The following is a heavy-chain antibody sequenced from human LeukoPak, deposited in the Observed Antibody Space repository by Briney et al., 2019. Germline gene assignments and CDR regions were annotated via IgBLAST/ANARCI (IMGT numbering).Heavy chain of an antibody. CDR2: INHSGST. J-gene: IGHJ4*02. Sequence: PSETLSLTCAVYGGSFSGYYWSWIRQPPGKGLEWIGEINHSGSTNYNPSLKSRVTISVDTSKNQFSLKLSSVTAADTAVYYCACYYDSSGYRFDYWGQGTLVTVSS. CDR1: GGSFSGYY. D-gene: IGHD3-22*01. V-gene: IGHV4-34*01. CDR3: ACYYDSSGYRFDY.